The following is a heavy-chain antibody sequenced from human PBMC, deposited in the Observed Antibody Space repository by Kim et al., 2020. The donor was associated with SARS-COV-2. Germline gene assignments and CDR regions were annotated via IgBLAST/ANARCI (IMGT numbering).Heavy chain of an antibody. CDR2: INTNTGNP. CDR1: GYTFTSYA. Sequence: ASVKVSCKASGYTFTSYAMNWVRQAPGQGLEWMGWINTNTGNPTYAQGFTGRFVFSLDTSVSTAYLQISSLKAEDTAVYYCARDDLITMVRGAAVTDYWGQGTLVTVSS. D-gene: IGHD3-10*01. CDR3: ARDDLITMVRGAAVTDY. J-gene: IGHJ4*02. V-gene: IGHV7-4-1*02.